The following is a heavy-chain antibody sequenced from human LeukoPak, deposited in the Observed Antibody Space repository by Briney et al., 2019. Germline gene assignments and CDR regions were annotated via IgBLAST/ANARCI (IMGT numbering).Heavy chain of an antibody. CDR3: ARDQGILGPTGGDY. CDR2: ISAYNGDT. D-gene: IGHD1-26*01. V-gene: IGHV1-18*01. Sequence: ASVKVSCKASGYLFTNYGISWMRQAAGQGLEWMGWISAYNGDTNYAQKLQGRVTMTTDTSTSTAYMELRSLRSDDTALCYCARDQGILGPTGGDYWGQGTLVTVSS. CDR1: GYLFTNYG. J-gene: IGHJ4*02.